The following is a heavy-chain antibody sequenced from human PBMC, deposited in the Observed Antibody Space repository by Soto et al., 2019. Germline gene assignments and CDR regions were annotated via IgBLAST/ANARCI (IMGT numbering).Heavy chain of an antibody. CDR1: GGSISRGGYY. V-gene: IGHV4-31*01. J-gene: IGHJ5*02. CDR2: TYNSVST. Sequence: QVQLQESGPGLVKPSETLSLTCTVSGGSISRGGYYWSWIRQKPGKGLEWIWYTYNSVSTYYNPSTKSLITISVDTSKNHFSLKLTSPTDPDTAVYYCARDTAPWGQVTFVSVSS. CDR3: ARDTAP.